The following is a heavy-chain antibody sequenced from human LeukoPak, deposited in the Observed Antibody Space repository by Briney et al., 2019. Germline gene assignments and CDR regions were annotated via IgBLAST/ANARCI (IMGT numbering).Heavy chain of an antibody. V-gene: IGHV4-34*01. CDR3: ARHALYDYAPGNWFDP. CDR1: GGSFSGYY. D-gene: IGHD3-16*01. Sequence: SETLSLTCAVYGGSFSGYYWSWIRQPPGKGLEWIGEINHSGSTNYNPSLKSRVTISVDTSKNQFSLKLSSVTAADTAVYYCARHALYDYAPGNWFDPWGQGTLVTVSS. J-gene: IGHJ5*02. CDR2: INHSGST.